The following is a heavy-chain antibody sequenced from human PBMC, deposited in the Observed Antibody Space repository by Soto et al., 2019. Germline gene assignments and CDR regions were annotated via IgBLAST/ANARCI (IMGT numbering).Heavy chain of an antibody. CDR3: ARVFEEGGNSIDY. D-gene: IGHD2-21*02. CDR2: IYYSGST. J-gene: IGHJ4*02. Sequence: SETLSLTCTVSGGSISSGDYYWSWIRQPPGKGLEWIGYIYYSGSTYYNPSLKSRVTISVDTSKNQFSLKLSSVTAADTAVYYCARVFEEGGNSIDYWGQGTLVTVSS. CDR1: GGSISSGDYY. V-gene: IGHV4-30-4*01.